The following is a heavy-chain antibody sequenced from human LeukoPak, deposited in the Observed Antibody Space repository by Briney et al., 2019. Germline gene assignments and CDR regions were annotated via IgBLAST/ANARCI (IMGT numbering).Heavy chain of an antibody. J-gene: IGHJ4*02. D-gene: IGHD3-22*01. CDR1: GYIFTDYG. CDR3: ATTRRVVVREFDY. Sequence: GASVKVSCKASGYIFTDYGISWVRQAPGQGLEWMGRINPNSGGTNYAQKFQGRVTMTRDTSISTAYMELSRLRSDDTAVYYCATTRRVVVREFDYWGQGTLVTVSS. V-gene: IGHV1-2*06. CDR2: INPNSGGT.